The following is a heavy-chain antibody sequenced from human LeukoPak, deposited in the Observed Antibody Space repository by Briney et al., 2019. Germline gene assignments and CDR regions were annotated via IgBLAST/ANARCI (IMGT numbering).Heavy chain of an antibody. V-gene: IGHV1-2*02. D-gene: IGHD2-8*01. Sequence: GASVKVSCKASGYTFTGYYMHWVRQAPGQGLEWMGWINPNSGGTNYAQKFQGRVTMTRDTSISTAYMELSSLRSDDTAAYYCARYTKDPYYYYGMDVWGQGATVTVSS. CDR1: GYTFTGYY. J-gene: IGHJ6*02. CDR2: INPNSGGT. CDR3: ARYTKDPYYYYGMDV.